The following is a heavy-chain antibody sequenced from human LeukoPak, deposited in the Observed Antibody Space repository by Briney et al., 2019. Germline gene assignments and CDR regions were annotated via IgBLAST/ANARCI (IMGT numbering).Heavy chain of an antibody. Sequence: SETLSLTSAVYGGSFSGYYWSWIRQPPGKGLEWIGEINHSGSTNYNPSLKSRVTISVDTSKNQFSLKLSSVTAADTAVYYCASFPTGVQLERRPRFDPWGQGTLVTVSS. CDR2: INHSGST. J-gene: IGHJ5*02. D-gene: IGHD1-1*01. V-gene: IGHV4-34*01. CDR3: ASFPTGVQLERRPRFDP. CDR1: GGSFSGYY.